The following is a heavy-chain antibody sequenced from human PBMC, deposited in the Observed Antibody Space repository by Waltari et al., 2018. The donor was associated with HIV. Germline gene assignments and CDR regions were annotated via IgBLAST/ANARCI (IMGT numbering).Heavy chain of an antibody. CDR1: GGSISNSNW. V-gene: IGHV4-4*02. CDR2: SYHSGST. CDR3: AYASSWRLDY. D-gene: IGHD6-13*01. Sequence: QVQLQESGPGLVKPSGTLSLTCAVSGGSISNSNWWSWVRQPPGKGLEGIGESYHSGSTNYNPYHKGRVTISVDKSKNQFSLKLSSVTAADTAVYYCAYASSWRLDYWGQGTLVTVSS. J-gene: IGHJ4*02.